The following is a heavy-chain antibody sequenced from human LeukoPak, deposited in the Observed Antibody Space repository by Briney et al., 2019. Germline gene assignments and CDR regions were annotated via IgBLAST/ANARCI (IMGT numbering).Heavy chain of an antibody. CDR2: IREDGS. CDR3: ARDVNWGHFDY. J-gene: IGHJ4*02. D-gene: IGHD7-27*01. V-gene: IGHV3-7*01. Sequence: GGSLRLSCAAAGFTFGTYWMAWVRQGPGKGREWVASIREDGSDYVASMKGRFAISRNNAKNSVYLQMNSLRAEDTAVYYCARDVNWGHFDYWGQGTLVTVSS. CDR1: GFTFGTYW.